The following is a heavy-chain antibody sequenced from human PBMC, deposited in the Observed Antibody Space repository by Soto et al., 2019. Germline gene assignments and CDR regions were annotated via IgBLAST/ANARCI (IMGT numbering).Heavy chain of an antibody. CDR2: ISSSSSYI. J-gene: IGHJ6*03. CDR1: GFTFSSYS. Sequence: GGSLRLSCAASGFTFSSYSMNWVRQAPGKGLEWVSSISSSSSYIYYADSVKGRFTISRDNSKNSLYLQINSLKTEDTAVYYCTTDLKTTKGFLEWLPYYYYYMDVWGKGTTVTVSS. CDR3: TTDLKTTKGFLEWLPYYYYYMDV. D-gene: IGHD3-3*01. V-gene: IGHV3-21*03.